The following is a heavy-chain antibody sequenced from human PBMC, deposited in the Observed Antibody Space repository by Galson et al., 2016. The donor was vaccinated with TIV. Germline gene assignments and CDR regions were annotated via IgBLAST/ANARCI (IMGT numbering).Heavy chain of an antibody. CDR3: AKDTVKGPQGGFFHH. Sequence: SLRLSCAASGFTFGSYVMHWVRQAPGKGLEWVSSVSGSGLSTYYADSVKGRFTISRHTFKNMVYLQMNSLRAEDTAIYYCAKDTVKGPQGGFFHHWGQGTLATVSS. J-gene: IGHJ4*02. CDR1: GFTFGSYV. V-gene: IGHV3-23*01. D-gene: IGHD3-16*01. CDR2: VSGSGLST.